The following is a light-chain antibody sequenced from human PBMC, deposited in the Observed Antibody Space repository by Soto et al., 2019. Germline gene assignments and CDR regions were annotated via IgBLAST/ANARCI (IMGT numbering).Light chain of an antibody. Sequence: QSVLTQPPSASGSPGQSVTISCTGTSSDVGGYNYVSWYQQHPGKAPKLMIFEVSKRPSGVPDRFSGSKSGNTASLTVSGLQAEDAADYYCSSYAGSNNVLFGGGTKVTVL. CDR1: SSDVGGYNY. J-gene: IGLJ2*01. CDR3: SSYAGSNNVL. CDR2: EVS. V-gene: IGLV2-8*01.